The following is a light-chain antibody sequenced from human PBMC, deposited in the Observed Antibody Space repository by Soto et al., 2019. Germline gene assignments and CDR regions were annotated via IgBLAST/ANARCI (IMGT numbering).Light chain of an antibody. V-gene: IGKV3-20*01. J-gene: IGKJ1*01. Sequence: DNVLTQSPGTLSLSPGERATLSCRASQSVSSTYIAWYQQTPGQAPRLLIYGPSSRATGVPDRFSGSGSGTDFTLTISRLEPEDFAVYFCQQYGSPPTFGQGTKVESK. CDR2: GPS. CDR1: QSVSSTY. CDR3: QQYGSPPT.